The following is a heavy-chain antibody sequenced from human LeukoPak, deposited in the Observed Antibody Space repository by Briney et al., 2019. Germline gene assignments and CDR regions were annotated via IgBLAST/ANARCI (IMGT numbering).Heavy chain of an antibody. CDR3: AREETYDSRGYFDY. J-gene: IGHJ4*02. D-gene: IGHD3-22*01. Sequence: GGSLRLSCAASGFTFSSYAMSWGRQAPGEGLECVSGIIGSGGITDYADSVRGAFTISRDNSKNTVYLKMNSMRAEDTAVYYCAREETYDSRGYFDYWGQGTLVTVSS. CDR2: IIGSGGIT. CDR1: GFTFSSYA. V-gene: IGHV3-23*01.